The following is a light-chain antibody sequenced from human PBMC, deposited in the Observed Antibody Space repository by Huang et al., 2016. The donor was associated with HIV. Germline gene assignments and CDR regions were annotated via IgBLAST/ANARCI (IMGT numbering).Light chain of an antibody. J-gene: IGKJ3*01. Sequence: EIVMTQSPATLSVSPGEGATLSCRASQSIGTNLAWYQQKPGQAPRLLIYGASTRATGIPTRFSGSGSETEFTLTIRNLQSEDFAIYYCQQYYDWPPPFGPGTQVDMK. V-gene: IGKV3-15*01. CDR2: GAS. CDR1: QSIGTN. CDR3: QQYYDWPPP.